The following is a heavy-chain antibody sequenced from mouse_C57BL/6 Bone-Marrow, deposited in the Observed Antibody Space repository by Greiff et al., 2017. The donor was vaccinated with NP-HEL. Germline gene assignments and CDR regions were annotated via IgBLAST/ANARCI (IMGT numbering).Heavy chain of an antibody. D-gene: IGHD1-1*01. J-gene: IGHJ1*03. CDR2: IRSKSSNYAT. V-gene: IGHV10-3*01. CDR1: GFTFNTYA. Sequence: VQLQQSGGGLVQPKGSLKLSCAASGFTFNTYAMHWVRQAPGKGLEWVARIRSKSSNYATYYADSVKDRFTISRDDSQSMLYLQMNNLKTEDTAMYYCVSRYYGSTYGYFDVWGTGTTVTVSS. CDR3: VSRYYGSTYGYFDV.